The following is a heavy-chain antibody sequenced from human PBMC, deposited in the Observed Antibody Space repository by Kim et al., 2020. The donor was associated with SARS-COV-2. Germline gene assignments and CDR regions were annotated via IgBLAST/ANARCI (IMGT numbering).Heavy chain of an antibody. J-gene: IGHJ6*01. V-gene: IGHV3-30*04. CDR1: GFTFSSYA. CDR2: ISYDGSNK. CDR3: ARGDFDWLVNSYSYGMDV. Sequence: GGSLRLSCAASGFTFSSYAMHWVRQAPGKGLEWVAVISYDGSNKYYADSVKGRFTISRDNSKNTLYLQMNSLRAEDTAVYYCARGDFDWLVNSYSYGMDV. D-gene: IGHD3-9*01.